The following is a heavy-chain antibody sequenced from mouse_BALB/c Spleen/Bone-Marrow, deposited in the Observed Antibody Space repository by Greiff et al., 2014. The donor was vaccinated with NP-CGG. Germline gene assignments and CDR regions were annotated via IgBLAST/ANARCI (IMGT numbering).Heavy chain of an antibody. Sequence: EVQVVESGGGLVQPGGSLKLSCATSGFTFSDYYMYWVRQTPEKRLEWVAYISNGGGSTYYPDTVKGRFTISRDNAKNTLYLQMSRLKSEDTAMYYCARGGLWSSFDYCAKAPLSQSPQ. CDR3: ARGGLWSSFDY. CDR1: GFTFSDYY. D-gene: IGHD1-1*02. CDR2: ISNGGGST. V-gene: IGHV5-12*02. J-gene: IGHJ2*01.